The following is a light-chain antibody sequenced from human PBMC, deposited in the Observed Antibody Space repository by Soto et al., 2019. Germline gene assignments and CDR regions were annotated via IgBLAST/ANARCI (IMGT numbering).Light chain of an antibody. Sequence: DIQMTQSPSSLSASVGDRVTITCRASQSIRSYLNWYQQKPGKAPKLLIYAASSLQSGVPSRFSGSGSGTDFTLTISSLQPEYFATYYCQQSYSTPRTFGQGTKLEIK. CDR3: QQSYSTPRT. CDR1: QSIRSY. CDR2: AAS. V-gene: IGKV1-39*01. J-gene: IGKJ2*01.